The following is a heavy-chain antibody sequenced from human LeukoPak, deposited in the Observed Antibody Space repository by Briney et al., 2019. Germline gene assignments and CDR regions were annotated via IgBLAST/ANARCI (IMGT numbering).Heavy chain of an antibody. Sequence: GGSLRLSCAASGFRFNTYGVHWVRQARGKGLEWLAFVRYDGSNKYYADSVKGRFTISRDNSKNTLYLQMNSLRAEDTAVYYCARGLGVRFLEWLGQDYWGQGTLVTVSS. CDR3: ARGLGVRFLEWLGQDY. J-gene: IGHJ4*02. CDR1: GFRFNTYG. CDR2: VRYDGSNK. D-gene: IGHD3-3*01. V-gene: IGHV3-30*02.